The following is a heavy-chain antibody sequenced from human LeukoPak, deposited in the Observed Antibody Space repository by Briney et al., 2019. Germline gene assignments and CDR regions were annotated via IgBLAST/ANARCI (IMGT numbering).Heavy chain of an antibody. CDR3: ARDFSGSYDF. V-gene: IGHV3-30*04. J-gene: IGHJ4*02. Sequence: GGSLRLSCAASGFTFSTYALHWVRQAPGKGLEWVAVASYDGTDKYYADSVKGRFTISRDNSKNTLYLQMNSLRAEDTAVYYCARDFSGSYDFWGQGTLVTVSS. D-gene: IGHD1-26*01. CDR2: ASYDGTDK. CDR1: GFTFSTYA.